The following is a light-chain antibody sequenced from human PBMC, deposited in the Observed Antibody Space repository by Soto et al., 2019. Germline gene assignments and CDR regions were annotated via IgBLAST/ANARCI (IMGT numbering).Light chain of an antibody. CDR2: WAS. CDR1: QSVLYSSNNKNY. Sequence: DIVMTQSPDSLAVSLGERATINCKSSQSVLYSSNNKNYLAWYQQKPGQPPELLIYWASTRESGVPDRFSGSGSGTDFTLTISSLQAEDFAVYYCQQYGSSPPNTFGQGTKLEIK. V-gene: IGKV4-1*01. CDR3: QQYGSSPPNT. J-gene: IGKJ2*01.